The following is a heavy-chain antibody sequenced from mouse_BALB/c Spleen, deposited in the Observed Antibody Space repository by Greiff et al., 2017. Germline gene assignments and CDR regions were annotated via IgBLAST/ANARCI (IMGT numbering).Heavy chain of an antibody. CDR3: ARSGRYAMDY. CDR2: INPSTGYT. J-gene: IGHJ4*01. CDR1: GYTFTSYW. V-gene: IGHV1-7*01. D-gene: IGHD1-3*01. Sequence: VQLHQSGAELAKPGASVKMSCKASGYTFTSYWMHWVKQRPGQGLEWIGYINPSTGYTEYNQKFKDKATLTADKSSSTAYMQLSSLTSEDSAVYYCARSGRYAMDYWGQGTSVTVSS.